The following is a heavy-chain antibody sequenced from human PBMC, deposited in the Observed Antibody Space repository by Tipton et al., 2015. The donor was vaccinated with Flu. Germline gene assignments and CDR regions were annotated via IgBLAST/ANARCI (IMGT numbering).Heavy chain of an antibody. CDR1: GFTFSTYW. Sequence: SLRLSCAASGFTFSTYWMSWVRQAPGKGLEWVSAIRGSTSDTYYADSVKGRFTISRDTSKNTLHLQMDSLRADDTAVYYCAKEGQYDFWSGYYRAFDHWGQGTLVTVSS. CDR3: AKEGQYDFWSGYYRAFDH. D-gene: IGHD3-3*01. V-gene: IGHV3-23*01. CDR2: IRGSTSDT. J-gene: IGHJ4*02.